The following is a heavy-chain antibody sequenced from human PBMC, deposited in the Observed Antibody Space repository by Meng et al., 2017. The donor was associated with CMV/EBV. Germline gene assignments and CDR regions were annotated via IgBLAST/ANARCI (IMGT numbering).Heavy chain of an antibody. D-gene: IGHD2-2*01. Sequence: GGSLRLSCAASEFTFSSYTMSWVRQAPGKGLEWVSSITPNSSYILYADSMKGRVTISRDNAKDSLYLQMNSLRAEDTAVYYCARIGLYPGRMYQLNAFDIWGQGTMVTVS. J-gene: IGHJ3*02. V-gene: IGHV3-21*06. CDR1: EFTFSSYT. CDR3: ARIGLYPGRMYQLNAFDI. CDR2: ITPNSSYI.